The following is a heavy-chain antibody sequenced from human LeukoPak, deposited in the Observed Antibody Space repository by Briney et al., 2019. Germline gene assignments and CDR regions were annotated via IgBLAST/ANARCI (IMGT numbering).Heavy chain of an antibody. CDR2: ISYDGSNK. D-gene: IGHD1-26*01. V-gene: IGHV3-30*03. CDR3: ARGVGTTNPPEDY. CDR1: GFTFSSYG. J-gene: IGHJ4*02. Sequence: GGSLRLTCAASGFTFSSYGMHWVRQAPGKGLEWVAVISYDGSNKYYADSVKGRFTISRDNAKNTLYLQMNSLRAEDTAVYYCARGVGTTNPPEDYWGQGTLVTVSS.